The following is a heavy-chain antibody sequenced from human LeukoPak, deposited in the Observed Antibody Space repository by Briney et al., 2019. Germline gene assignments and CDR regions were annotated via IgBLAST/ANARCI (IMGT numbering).Heavy chain of an antibody. J-gene: IGHJ4*02. CDR2: LNLESGGT. Sequence: GASVKVSCKASGYTFTAYFIHWVRQAPGQGLEWMGRLNLESGGTYYTQKFQGRIIMTRDTSISTAYVEQNGLTSDDTALYYCARDLSSTANWEFDYWGQGTLVTVSS. CDR3: ARDLSSTANWEFDY. D-gene: IGHD5/OR15-5a*01. CDR1: GYTFTAYF. V-gene: IGHV1-2*06.